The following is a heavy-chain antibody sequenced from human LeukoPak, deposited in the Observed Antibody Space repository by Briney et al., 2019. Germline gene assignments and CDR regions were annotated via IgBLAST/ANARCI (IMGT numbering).Heavy chain of an antibody. J-gene: IGHJ4*02. V-gene: IGHV3-30*18. CDR1: GFTFSNFG. CDR3: AKDEGRAWYGGIEY. D-gene: IGHD6-19*01. CDR2: ISYDGSSK. Sequence: GGSLRLSCAASGFTFSNFGMHWVRQAPGKGLEWVAVISYDGSSKYYADSVKGRFTISRDNSKNTLYLQMNSLRAEDTAVYYCAKDEGRAWYGGIEYWGQGTLVTVSS.